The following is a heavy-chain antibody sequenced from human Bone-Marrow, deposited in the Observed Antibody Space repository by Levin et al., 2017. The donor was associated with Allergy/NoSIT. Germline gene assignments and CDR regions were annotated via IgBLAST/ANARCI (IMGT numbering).Heavy chain of an antibody. CDR2: ISGSGGST. V-gene: IGHV3-23*01. J-gene: IGHJ4*02. Sequence: GGSLRLSCAASGFTFSSYAMSWVRQAPGKGLEWVSAISGSGGSTYYADSVKGRFTISRDNSKNTLYLQMNSLRAEDTAVYYCAKVETRMTTVTNSPYVNWGQGTLVTVSS. D-gene: IGHD4-11*01. CDR3: AKVETRMTTVTNSPYVN. CDR1: GFTFSSYA.